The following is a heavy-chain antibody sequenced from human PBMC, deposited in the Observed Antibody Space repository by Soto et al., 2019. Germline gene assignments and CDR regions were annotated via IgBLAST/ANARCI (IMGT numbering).Heavy chain of an antibody. J-gene: IGHJ5*02. V-gene: IGHV3-7*01. D-gene: IGHD3-3*01. CDR2: IKQDGSEK. Sequence: PGGSLRLSCAASGFTFSSYWMSWVRQAPGKGLEWVANIKQDGSEKYYVDSVKGRFTISRDNAKNSLYLQMNSLRAEDTAVYYCAREDRTIFGDSWFDPWGQGTLVTVSS. CDR1: GFTFSSYW. CDR3: AREDRTIFGDSWFDP.